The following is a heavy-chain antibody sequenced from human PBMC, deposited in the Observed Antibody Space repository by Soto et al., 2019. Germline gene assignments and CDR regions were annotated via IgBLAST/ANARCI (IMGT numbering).Heavy chain of an antibody. CDR3: AKDAIIYFDY. CDR1: GFTFSSYA. D-gene: IGHD2-21*01. J-gene: IGHJ4*02. V-gene: IGHV3-23*01. Sequence: GGSLRLSYAAAGFTFSSYAMSWVRQAPGKGLEWVSGVSGSGGSTYYADSVKGRFTISRDNSKNTLYLQMNSLRAEDTAVYYCAKDAIIYFDYWGQGTLVTVSS. CDR2: VSGSGGST.